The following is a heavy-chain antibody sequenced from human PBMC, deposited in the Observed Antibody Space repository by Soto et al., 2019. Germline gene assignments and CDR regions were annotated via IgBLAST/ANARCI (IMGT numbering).Heavy chain of an antibody. CDR1: GYTFTGYH. D-gene: IGHD1-26*01. CDR3: ARAALYSGSNWFDP. J-gene: IGHJ5*02. CDR2: INPNSGGT. V-gene: IGHV1-2*04. Sequence: QVQLVQFGAEVKKPGASVKVSCKASGYTFTGYHMHWVRQAPGQGLEWMGWINPNSGGTNYAQKFQGWVTMTRDTSISTAYMELSRLRSDDTAVYYCARAALYSGSNWFDPWGQGTLVTVSS.